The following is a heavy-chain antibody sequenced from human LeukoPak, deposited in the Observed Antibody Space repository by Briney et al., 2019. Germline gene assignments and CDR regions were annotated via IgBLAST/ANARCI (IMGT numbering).Heavy chain of an antibody. CDR1: GFTFSSYA. V-gene: IGHV3-30*04. D-gene: IGHD2-15*01. J-gene: IGHJ4*02. CDR2: ISYDGSNK. Sequence: GGSLRLSCAASGFTFSSYAMLWVRQAPGKGLEWVAVISYDGSNKYYADSVKGRFTISRDNSKNTLYLQMNSLRAEDTAVYYCARESFRYCSGGSCYRLDYWGQGTLVTVSS. CDR3: ARESFRYCSGGSCYRLDY.